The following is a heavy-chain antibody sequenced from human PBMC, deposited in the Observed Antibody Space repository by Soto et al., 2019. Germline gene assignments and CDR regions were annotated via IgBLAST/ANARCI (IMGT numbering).Heavy chain of an antibody. CDR3: TTHSITMILVVG. V-gene: IGHV3-23*01. CDR1: GFTFSSYA. CDR2: ISGSGGST. J-gene: IGHJ4*02. D-gene: IGHD3-22*01. Sequence: GGSLRLSCAASGFTFSSYAMSWVRQAPGKGLEWVSAISGSGGSTYYADSVKGRFTISRDDSKNTLYLQMNSLKTEDTAVYYCTTHSITMILVVGWGQGTLVTVSS.